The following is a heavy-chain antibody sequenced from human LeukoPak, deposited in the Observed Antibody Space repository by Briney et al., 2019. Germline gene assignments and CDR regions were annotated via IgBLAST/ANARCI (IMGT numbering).Heavy chain of an antibody. Sequence: PSETLSLTCTVSGGSISSYYWSWIRQPPGKGLEWIGYIYYSGSTNYNPSLKSRVTISVDMSKNQFSLKLSSVTAADTAVYYCARGIESSTSWIDPWGQGTLVTVSS. V-gene: IGHV4-59*01. D-gene: IGHD2-2*01. J-gene: IGHJ5*02. CDR3: ARGIESSTSWIDP. CDR2: IYYSGST. CDR1: GGSISSYY.